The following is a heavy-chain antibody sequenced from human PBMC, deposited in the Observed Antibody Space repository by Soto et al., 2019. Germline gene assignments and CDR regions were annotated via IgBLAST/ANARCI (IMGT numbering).Heavy chain of an antibody. J-gene: IGHJ4*02. CDR3: AREVGYSSGLGY. CDR1: GFTFSNYW. D-gene: IGHD6-25*01. V-gene: IGHV3-74*01. CDR2: INSAGTTT. Sequence: EVQLVESGGGFVQPGGSLRLSCTTSGFTFSNYWLHWVRQAPGKGLVWVSRINSAGTTTTYADSVKGRFTISRDNAKNTLCLPMNSLRAEDTAVYCCAREVGYSSGLGYWGQGTLVTVSS.